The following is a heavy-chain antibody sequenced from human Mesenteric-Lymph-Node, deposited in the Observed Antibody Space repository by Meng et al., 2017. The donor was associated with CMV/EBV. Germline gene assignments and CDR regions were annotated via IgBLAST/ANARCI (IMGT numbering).Heavy chain of an antibody. Sequence: SVKVSCKASGGTFSSYAISWVRQAPGQGLEWMGGIIPIFGTANYAQKFQGRVTITTDESMSTAYMELSSLRSEDTAVYYCARGRGYGPYYFDYWGQGTLVTVSS. V-gene: IGHV1-69*05. CDR1: GGTFSSYA. J-gene: IGHJ4*02. CDR2: IIPIFGTA. D-gene: IGHD5-12*01. CDR3: ARGRGYGPYYFDY.